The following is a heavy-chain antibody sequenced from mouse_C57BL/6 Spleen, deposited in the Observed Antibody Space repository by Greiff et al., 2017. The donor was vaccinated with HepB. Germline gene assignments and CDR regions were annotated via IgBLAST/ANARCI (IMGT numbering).Heavy chain of an antibody. J-gene: IGHJ2*01. CDR3: ARVLVYYFDY. V-gene: IGHV1-66*01. CDR2: IYPGSGNT. CDR1: GYSFTSYY. Sequence: LVESGPELVKPGASVKISCKASGYSFTSYYIHWVKQRPGQGLEWIGWIYPGSGNTKYNEKFKGKATLTADTSSSTAYMQLSSLTSEDSAVYYCARVLVYYFDYWGHGTTLTVSS.